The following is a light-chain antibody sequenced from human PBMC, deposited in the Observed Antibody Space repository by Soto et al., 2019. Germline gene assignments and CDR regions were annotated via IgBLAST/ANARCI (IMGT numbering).Light chain of an antibody. CDR1: QSVSSY. V-gene: IGKV3-20*01. J-gene: IGKJ5*01. CDR2: GAS. CDR3: QQYGSSPT. Sequence: IVLTQSPVTLSLSPGERATLSCRASQSVSSYLAWYQQKPGQTPRLLIYGASSRATGIPDRFSGSGSGTDFTLTISRLEPEDFAVYYCQQYGSSPTFGQGTRLEIK.